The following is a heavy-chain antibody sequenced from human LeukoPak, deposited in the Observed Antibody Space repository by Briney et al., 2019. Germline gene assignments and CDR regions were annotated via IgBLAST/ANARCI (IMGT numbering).Heavy chain of an antibody. V-gene: IGHV1-8*01. Sequence: GASVKVSCKASGYTFTSYDINWVRQATGQGIEWMGWMNPNSGNTGYAQKFQGRVTMTRNTSISTAYMELSSLRSEDTAVYYCARWVRAGYSSGWYSPAPSYGMDVWGQGTTVTVSS. CDR3: ARWVRAGYSSGWYSPAPSYGMDV. CDR1: GYTFTSYD. J-gene: IGHJ6*02. D-gene: IGHD6-19*01. CDR2: MNPNSGNT.